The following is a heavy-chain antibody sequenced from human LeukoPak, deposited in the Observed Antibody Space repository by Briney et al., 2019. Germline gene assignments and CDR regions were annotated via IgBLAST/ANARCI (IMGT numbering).Heavy chain of an antibody. D-gene: IGHD2-21*01. V-gene: IGHV4-39*07. J-gene: IGHJ3*02. Sequence: SGTLSLTCTVSGGSISSSSYYWGWIRQPPGKGLEWIGSIYYSGSSYYNPSLKSRVTISVDTSKNQFSLKLSSVTAADTAVYYSARCSDSDDAFDIWGQGTMVTVSS. CDR1: GGSISSSSYY. CDR2: IYYSGSS. CDR3: ARCSDSDDAFDI.